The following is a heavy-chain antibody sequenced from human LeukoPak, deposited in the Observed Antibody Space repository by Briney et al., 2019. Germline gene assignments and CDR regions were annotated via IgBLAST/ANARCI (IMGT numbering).Heavy chain of an antibody. CDR1: GGSFSGYY. CDR2: INHSGST. J-gene: IGHJ4*02. V-gene: IGHV4-34*01. D-gene: IGHD3-22*01. Sequence: SETLSLTCAVYGGSFSGYYWSWIRQPPGKGLEWIGEINHSGSTNYNPSLKSRVTISVDTSRNQFSLKLSSVTAADTAVYYCARAKRVGNTKVAFDQWGQGTLVTVSS. CDR3: ARAKRVGNTKVAFDQ.